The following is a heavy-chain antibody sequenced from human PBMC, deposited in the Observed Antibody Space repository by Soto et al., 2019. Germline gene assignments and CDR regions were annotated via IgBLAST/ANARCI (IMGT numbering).Heavy chain of an antibody. V-gene: IGHV3-15*01. D-gene: IGHD3-3*01. CDR2: IKSKTDGGTT. Sequence: GGSLRLSCAASGFTFSNAWMGWVRQAPGKGLEWVGRIKSKTDGGTTDYAAPVKGRFTISRDDSKNTLYLQMNSLKTEDTAVYYCTTDPYYDFWSGYPRRGYYYYGMDVWGQGTTVTVSS. CDR1: GFTFSNAW. J-gene: IGHJ6*02. CDR3: TTDPYYDFWSGYPRRGYYYYGMDV.